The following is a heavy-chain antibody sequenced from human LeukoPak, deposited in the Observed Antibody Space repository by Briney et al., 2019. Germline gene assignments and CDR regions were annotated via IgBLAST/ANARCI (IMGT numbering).Heavy chain of an antibody. CDR3: AKVHDYGDFDP. D-gene: IGHD4-17*01. CDR1: GFIFSSYG. CDR2: ISYDGSNK. Sequence: GGSLRLSCAASGFIFSSYGMHWVRQAPGKGLEWVAVISYDGSNKYYADSVKGRFTISRDNSKNTLYLQMNSLRAEDTAVYYCAKVHDYGDFDPWGQGTLVTVSS. J-gene: IGHJ5*02. V-gene: IGHV3-30*18.